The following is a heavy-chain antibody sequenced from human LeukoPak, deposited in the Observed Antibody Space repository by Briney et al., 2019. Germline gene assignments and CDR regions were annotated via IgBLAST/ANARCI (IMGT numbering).Heavy chain of an antibody. D-gene: IGHD2-2*02. J-gene: IGHJ5*02. V-gene: IGHV4-39*01. CDR1: GSSISSSSYY. CDR3: ARQPYCSSTSCYSNWFDP. Sequence: SETLSLTCTVSGSSISSSSYYWGWIRQPPGKGLEWIGSIYYSGSTYYNPSLKSRVTISVDTSKNQFSLKLSSVTAADTAVYYCARQPYCSSTSCYSNWFDPWGQGTLVTVSS. CDR2: IYYSGST.